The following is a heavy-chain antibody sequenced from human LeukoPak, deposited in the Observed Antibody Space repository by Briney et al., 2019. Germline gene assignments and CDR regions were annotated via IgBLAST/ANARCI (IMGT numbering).Heavy chain of an antibody. CDR1: GFAFSDYY. J-gene: IGHJ4*02. CDR3: ARSMITVASTAWAY. V-gene: IGHV3-11*01. CDR2: ISISGNDK. Sequence: GGSLRLSCAASGFAFSDYYMTWVRQGPRQGLEWISYISISGNDKYYADSVKGRFTISRDNAKDSLYLQMNSLRAEDTAVYYCARSMITVASTAWAYWGQGTLVTVSS. D-gene: IGHD6-19*01.